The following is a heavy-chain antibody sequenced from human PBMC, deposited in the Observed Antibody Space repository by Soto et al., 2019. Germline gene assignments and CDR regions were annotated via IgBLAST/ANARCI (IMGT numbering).Heavy chain of an antibody. Sequence: GASVKVSCKVSGGTFSSYAISWVRQAPGQGLEWMGGIIPIFGTANYAQKFQGRVTITADESTSTAYMELSSLRSEDTAVYYCARRKERSGPHYFDYWGQGSQVTVSS. J-gene: IGHJ4*02. CDR2: IIPIFGTA. V-gene: IGHV1-69*13. CDR1: GGTFSSYA. D-gene: IGHD6-25*01. CDR3: ARRKERSGPHYFDY.